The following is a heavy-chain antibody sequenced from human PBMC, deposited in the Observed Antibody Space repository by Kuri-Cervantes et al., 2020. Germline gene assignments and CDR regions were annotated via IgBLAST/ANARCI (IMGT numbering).Heavy chain of an antibody. CDR2: ISKSSSTI. V-gene: IGHV3-48*02. CDR3: ARDRVLPLYYYYGMDV. J-gene: IGHJ6*02. Sequence: GGSLRLSCAASGFTFSSYEMNWVRQAPGKGLEWVSYISKSSSTIYYADSVKGRFTISRDNAKNSLYLQMNSLRDEDTAVYYCARDRVLPLYYYYGMDVWGQGTTVTVSS. CDR1: GFTFSSYE. D-gene: IGHD3-10*01.